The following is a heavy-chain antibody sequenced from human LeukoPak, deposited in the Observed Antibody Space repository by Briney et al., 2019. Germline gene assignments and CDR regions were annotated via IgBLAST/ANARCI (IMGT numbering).Heavy chain of an antibody. Sequence: GGSLRLSCAASGFTFSTYAMSWVRHTPGKGLEWVSGISSGGNTQYTDSVKGRFTVSRDNTKNTLHLQMDSLRAEDTAIYYCTKDRRQWVVPYFDSWGQGTVVTVSS. CDR1: GFTFSTYA. V-gene: IGHV3-23*01. CDR3: TKDRRQWVVPYFDS. CDR2: ISSGGNT. J-gene: IGHJ4*02. D-gene: IGHD6-19*01.